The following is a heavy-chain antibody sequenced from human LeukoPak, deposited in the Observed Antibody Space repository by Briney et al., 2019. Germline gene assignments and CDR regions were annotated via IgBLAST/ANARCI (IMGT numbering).Heavy chain of an antibody. J-gene: IGHJ4*02. Sequence: GRSLRLSCAASGFTFSSYAMHWVRQAPGKGLEWVAVISYDGSNKYYADSVKGRFTISRDNSKNTLYLQMNSLRAEDTAVYYCSKGQWLVKQTFDYWGQGTLVTVSS. V-gene: IGHV3-30-3*01. CDR3: SKGQWLVKQTFDY. CDR1: GFTFSSYA. CDR2: ISYDGSNK. D-gene: IGHD6-19*01.